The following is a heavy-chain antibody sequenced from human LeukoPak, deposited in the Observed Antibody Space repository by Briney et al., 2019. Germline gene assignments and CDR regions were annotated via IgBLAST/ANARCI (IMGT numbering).Heavy chain of an antibody. CDR1: GYTFTNYW. D-gene: IGHD3-22*01. V-gene: IGHV5-51*01. CDR3: ARRNYDSGRVKVDY. CDR2: IYPGDSDT. Sequence: GESLKISCKGSGYTFTNYWIGWVRQMPGKGLEWLGIIYPGDSDTRYSPSFRGQVTISADTSISTAYLQWSSLKASDTAMYYCARRNYDSGRVKVDYWGQGTQVTVSS. J-gene: IGHJ4*02.